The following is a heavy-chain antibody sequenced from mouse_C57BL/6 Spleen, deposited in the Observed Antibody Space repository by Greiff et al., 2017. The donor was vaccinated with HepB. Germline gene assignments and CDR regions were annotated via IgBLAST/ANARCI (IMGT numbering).Heavy chain of an antibody. CDR2: IDPETGGT. J-gene: IGHJ2*01. CDR1: GYTFTDYE. V-gene: IGHV1-15*01. D-gene: IGHD1-2*01. Sequence: QVQLKESGAELVRPGASVTLSCKASGYTFTDYEMHWVKQTPVHGLEWIGAIDPETGGTAYNQKFKGKAILTADKSSSTAYMELRSLTSEDSAVYYCTRPHYYGSYYFDYWGQGTTLTVSS. CDR3: TRPHYYGSYYFDY.